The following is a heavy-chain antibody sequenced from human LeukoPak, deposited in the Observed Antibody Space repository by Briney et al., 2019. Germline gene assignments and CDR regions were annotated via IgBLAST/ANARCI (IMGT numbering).Heavy chain of an antibody. CDR1: GYTFTSFG. CDR3: ARRPSVRYEILTGYVDY. J-gene: IGHJ4*02. CDR2: ISGYNGNT. D-gene: IGHD3-9*01. V-gene: IGHV1-18*01. Sequence: ASVKVSCKASGYTFTSFGITWVRQAPAQGLEWMGWISGYNGNTNYAQKLQGRVTIITDTSTSTAYMELRSLRSDDTAVYYCARRPSVRYEILTGYVDYWGQGTLVTVSS.